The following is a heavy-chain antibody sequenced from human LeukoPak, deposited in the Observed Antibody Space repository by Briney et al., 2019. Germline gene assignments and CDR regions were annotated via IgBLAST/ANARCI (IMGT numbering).Heavy chain of an antibody. V-gene: IGHV4-59*08. CDR1: GGSIRSNY. Sequence: PSETLSLTCTVSGGSIRSNYWNWIRQPPGKGLEWIGYIYYSGSTNYNPSLKSRVTISVDTSKNQFSLKLSSVTAADTAVYYCARSRPAGGADWFDPWGQGTLVTVSS. CDR2: IYYSGST. J-gene: IGHJ5*02. CDR3: ARSRPAGGADWFDP. D-gene: IGHD3-10*01.